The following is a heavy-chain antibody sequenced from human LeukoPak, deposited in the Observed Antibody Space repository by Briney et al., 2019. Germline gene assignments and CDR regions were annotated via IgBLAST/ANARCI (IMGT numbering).Heavy chain of an antibody. CDR3: ARAVHYGSGHTYFDY. V-gene: IGHV4-34*01. D-gene: IGHD3-10*01. J-gene: IGHJ4*02. CDR1: GGSFSGYY. Sequence: PSETLSLTCAVYGGSFSGYYWSWIRQPPGKGLEWIGEINHSGSTNYNPSLKSRVTISVDTSKNQFSLKLSSVTAADTAVYYCARAVHYGSGHTYFDYWGQGTLVTVSS. CDR2: INHSGST.